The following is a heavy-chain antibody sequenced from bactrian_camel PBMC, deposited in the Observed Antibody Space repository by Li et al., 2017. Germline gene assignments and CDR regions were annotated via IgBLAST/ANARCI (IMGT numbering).Heavy chain of an antibody. CDR1: GYTSRSHY. J-gene: IGHJ4*01. CDR2: TRVTSDGST. D-gene: IGHD1*01. V-gene: IGHV3S25*01. Sequence: QLVESGGGSVQTGGSLRLSCVFSGYTSRSHYVTWYRQAPGSECELVSRTRVTSDGSTYYADSVKGRFTISKDKAKDTVYLQMNSLKPEDTAMYSCEVTWPCEGEIGQGTQVTVS.